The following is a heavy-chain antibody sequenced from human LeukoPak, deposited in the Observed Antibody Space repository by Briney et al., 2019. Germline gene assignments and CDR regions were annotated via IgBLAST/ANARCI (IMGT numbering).Heavy chain of an antibody. D-gene: IGHD1-26*01. CDR2: ISYDGSNK. V-gene: IGHV3-30-3*01. J-gene: IGHJ4*02. CDR3: ARARVGWELVFDY. CDR1: GFTFSSYA. Sequence: PGGSLSLSCAASGFTFSSYAMHWVRQAPGKGLEWVAVISYDGSNKYYEDSVKGRFTIARDNSKNTLYLQMNSLRAEDTAVYYCARARVGWELVFDYWGQGTLVTVSS.